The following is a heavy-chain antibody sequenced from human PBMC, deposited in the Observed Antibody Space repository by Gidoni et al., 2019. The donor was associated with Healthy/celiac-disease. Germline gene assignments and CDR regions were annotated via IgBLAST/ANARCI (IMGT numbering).Heavy chain of an antibody. CDR2: VIPIFGTE. CDR1: GGTFSSYA. CDR3: ARETLYYDILTIEMFMGRNYYYYGMDV. V-gene: IGHV1-69*01. J-gene: IGHJ6*02. Sequence: QVQLVQSGAEVKKPGSSVKVSCKASGGTFSSYAISWVRQAPGQGLEWMGGVIPIFGTETYAQTFQGRVTITADESTSTAYMELSSLRSEDTAVYYCARETLYYDILTIEMFMGRNYYYYGMDVWGQGTTVTVSS. D-gene: IGHD3-9*01.